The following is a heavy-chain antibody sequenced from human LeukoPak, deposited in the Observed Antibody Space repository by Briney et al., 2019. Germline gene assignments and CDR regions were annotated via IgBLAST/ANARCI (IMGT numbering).Heavy chain of an antibody. CDR3: ATYYYDSSGYYRPQYFQH. CDR1: GYTLTELS. D-gene: IGHD3-22*01. V-gene: IGHV1-24*01. Sequence: ASVKVSCKVSGYTLTELSMHWVRQAPGKGLEWMGGFDPGDGETIYAQKFQGRVTMTEDTSTDTAYMELSSLRSEDTAVYYCATYYYDSSGYYRPQYFQHWGQGTLVTVSS. CDR2: FDPGDGET. J-gene: IGHJ1*01.